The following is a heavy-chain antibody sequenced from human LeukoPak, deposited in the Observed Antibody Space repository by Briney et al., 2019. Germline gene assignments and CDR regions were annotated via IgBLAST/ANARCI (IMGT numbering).Heavy chain of an antibody. CDR1: GFTFTGYW. J-gene: IGHJ4*02. CDR3: ARATRLTSYDHDTSGYWSY. V-gene: IGHV3-7*01. Sequence: GGSLRLSCASPGFTFTGYWMSWVRQAPGKGLEWVANIKEDGGEKYYVDSVKGRFIISRDNAKNSLYLQVNSLRAEDTAVYYCARATRLTSYDHDTSGYWSYWGQGTLVTVSS. D-gene: IGHD3-22*01. CDR2: IKEDGGEK.